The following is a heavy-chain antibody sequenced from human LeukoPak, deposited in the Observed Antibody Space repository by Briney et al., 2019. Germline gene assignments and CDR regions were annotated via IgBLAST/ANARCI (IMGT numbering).Heavy chain of an antibody. CDR2: ICPDGTVT. CDR3: VRDFRSADY. V-gene: IGHV3-74*01. J-gene: IGHJ4*02. Sequence: GGSLRLSCAASGFSFSTYCMHWVRQAPGKGPMWVSRICPDGTVTNYADSVKARFSISRDNARNTVYLQMNSLRVEDTAVYYCVRDFRSADYWGQGTLVTVSS. CDR1: GFSFSTYC.